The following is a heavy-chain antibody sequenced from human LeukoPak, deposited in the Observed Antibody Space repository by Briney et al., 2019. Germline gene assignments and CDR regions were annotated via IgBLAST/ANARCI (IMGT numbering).Heavy chain of an antibody. Sequence: GGSLTLSCAASGFTLSSYAMSWVRQAPGKGLEWVSAISGSGGSTYYADSVKGRFTISRDNSKNTLYLQMNSLRAEDTAVYYCAKDPAAGTVDYWGQGTLVTVSS. CDR1: GFTLSSYA. J-gene: IGHJ4*02. CDR2: ISGSGGST. V-gene: IGHV3-23*01. CDR3: AKDPAAGTVDY. D-gene: IGHD6-13*01.